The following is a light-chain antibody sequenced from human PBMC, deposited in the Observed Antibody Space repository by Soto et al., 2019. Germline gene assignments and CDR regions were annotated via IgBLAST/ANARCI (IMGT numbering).Light chain of an antibody. J-gene: IGLJ1*01. CDR1: SSDVGGYTY. V-gene: IGLV2-8*01. Sequence: QSVLTQPPSASGSPGQSVAISCTGTSSDVGGYTYVSWYQQHPGKAPKLMIYEVNKRPSGVPDRFSGSKSGNTASLTGSGLQAEDEADYYCCSYAGSSNVFGAGTKLTVL. CDR2: EVN. CDR3: CSYAGSSNV.